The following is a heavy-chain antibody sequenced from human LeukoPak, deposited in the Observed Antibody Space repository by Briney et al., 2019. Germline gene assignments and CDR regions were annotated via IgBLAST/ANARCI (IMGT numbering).Heavy chain of an antibody. V-gene: IGHV3-48*03. CDR1: QLIFSKYG. J-gene: IGHJ4*02. CDR3: ARLTIYDDTDY. CDR2: ITRSGSNI. D-gene: IGHD3-3*01. Sequence: EGSLRLSCTGSQLIFSKYGLNWVRQSPGKGLEWISSITRSGSNIDYADSVRGRFTISRDNAKNSLFLHMNSLRVEDTAVYYCARLTIYDDTDYWGQGTLVTVSS.